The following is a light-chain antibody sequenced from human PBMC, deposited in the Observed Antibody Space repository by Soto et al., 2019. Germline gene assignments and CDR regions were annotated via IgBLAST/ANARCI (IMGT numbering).Light chain of an antibody. CDR3: SSYTGNHHYV. Sequence: QSVLTQPASVSGSPGQSITISCTGTSSDVGGYDYVSWFQQHPGKVPKLMIYDVSNRPSGVSNRFSGSKSGNTASLTISGLQAEDEADYYFSSYTGNHHYVFGIGTKLTAL. V-gene: IGLV2-14*01. CDR2: DVS. J-gene: IGLJ1*01. CDR1: SSDVGGYDY.